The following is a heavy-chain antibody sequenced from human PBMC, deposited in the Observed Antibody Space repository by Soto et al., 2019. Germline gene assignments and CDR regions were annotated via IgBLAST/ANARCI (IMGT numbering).Heavy chain of an antibody. V-gene: IGHV3-21*01. D-gene: IGHD1-26*01. CDR2: ISSSSSYI. Sequence: GGSLRLSCAASGFTFSSYSMNWVRQAPGKGLEWVSSISSSSSYIYYADSVKGRFTISRDNAKNSLYLQMNSLRAEDTAVYYCARDSGSYFLSPAIDYWGQGTLVTVSS. CDR1: GFTFSSYS. J-gene: IGHJ4*02. CDR3: ARDSGSYFLSPAIDY.